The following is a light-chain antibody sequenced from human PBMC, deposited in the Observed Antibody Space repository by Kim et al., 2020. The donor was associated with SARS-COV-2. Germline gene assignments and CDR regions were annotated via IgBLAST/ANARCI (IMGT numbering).Light chain of an antibody. Sequence: SSELTQDSAVSVALGQTIRITCQGDSLRNYYANWYQQKPGQAPIRVIFGNCNRPSGIPDRFSGSSSGNTASLTISGAQAEDAADYYCNSWDSSRNHYVFG. CDR2: GNC. V-gene: IGLV3-19*02. J-gene: IGLJ1*01. CDR3: NSWDSSRNHYV. CDR1: SLRNYY.